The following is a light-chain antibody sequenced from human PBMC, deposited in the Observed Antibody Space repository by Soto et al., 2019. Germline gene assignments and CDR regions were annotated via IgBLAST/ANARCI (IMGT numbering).Light chain of an antibody. Sequence: QSVLTQPPSASGTPGQRVTISCSGSSSNIGRNPINWYQHLPGTAPKLLIYSNNQRPSGVPDRFSGSTNATSASLAIIGLLSEDEAAYYCGAWYDSLKGIFFGGGTKLTVL. V-gene: IGLV1-44*01. CDR3: GAWYDSLKGIF. CDR1: SSNIGRNP. J-gene: IGLJ2*01. CDR2: SNN.